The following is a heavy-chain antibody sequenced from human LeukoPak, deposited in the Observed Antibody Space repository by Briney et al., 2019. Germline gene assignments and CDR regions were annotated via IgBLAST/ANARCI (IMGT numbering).Heavy chain of an antibody. D-gene: IGHD3-22*01. CDR1: GGSFSGYY. CDR3: ARSIYDSSGYWQVGGNWFDP. V-gene: IGHV4-34*09. Sequence: PSETLSLTCAVYGGSFSGYYWSWIRQPPGKGLEWIGEINHSGSTNYNPSLKSRVTISVDTSKNQFSLKLSSVTAADTAVYYCARSIYDSSGYWQVGGNWFDPWGQGTLVTVSS. CDR2: INHSGST. J-gene: IGHJ5*02.